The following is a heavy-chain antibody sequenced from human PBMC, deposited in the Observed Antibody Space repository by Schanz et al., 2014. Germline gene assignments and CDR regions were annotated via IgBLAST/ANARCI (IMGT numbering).Heavy chain of an antibody. CDR2: ISGEGGDP. Sequence: LVVESGGGLVQPGGSLRLSCAGSGFTFRDNWMHWFRQGPGKGLSWVSRISGEGGDPRYADSVTGRFTVFRDNARHMVILQMNNLRVDDTCGYYWGRDKRISSGVGFAPWGQGTLVTVSS. J-gene: IGHJ5*02. CDR3: GRDKRISSGVGFAP. V-gene: IGHV3-74*01. CDR1: GFTFRDNW. D-gene: IGHD6-19*01.